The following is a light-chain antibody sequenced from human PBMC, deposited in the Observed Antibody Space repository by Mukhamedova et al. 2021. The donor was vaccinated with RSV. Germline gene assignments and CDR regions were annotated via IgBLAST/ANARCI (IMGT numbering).Light chain of an antibody. J-gene: IGKJ1*01. CDR1: QSVLYSSNNKNY. Sequence: ATINCKSSQSVLYSSNNKNYLAWYQQKPGQPPKLLIYWASTRESGVPDRFSGSGSGTDFTLTISSLQAEDVAVYYCQQYYSTPRTF. CDR2: WAS. V-gene: IGKV4-1*01. CDR3: QQYYSTPRT.